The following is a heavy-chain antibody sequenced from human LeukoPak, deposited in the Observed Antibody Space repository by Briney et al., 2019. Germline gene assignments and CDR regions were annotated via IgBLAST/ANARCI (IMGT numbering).Heavy chain of an antibody. Sequence: GGSLRLSCAVSGLTLSSNYMSCVRQPPGKGLEWVSAIYSGGSTYYPESVKGRFTISRDNSKNTLYLQMNSLRAEDTAVYYCARERPHYDILTGATTRYGMDVWGQGTTVTVSS. J-gene: IGHJ6*02. V-gene: IGHV3-53*01. CDR2: IYSGGST. D-gene: IGHD3-9*01. CDR3: ARERPHYDILTGATTRYGMDV. CDR1: GLTLSSNY.